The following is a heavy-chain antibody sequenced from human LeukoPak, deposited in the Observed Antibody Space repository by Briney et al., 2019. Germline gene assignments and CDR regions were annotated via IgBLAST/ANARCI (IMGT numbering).Heavy chain of an antibody. D-gene: IGHD2-15*01. CDR2: IYTSGST. CDR1: GGSIRDYY. V-gene: IGHV4-4*07. J-gene: IGHJ4*02. Sequence: SETLSLTCTVSGGSIRDYYWSWIRQPAGKGLEWIGRIYTSGSTNYNPSLKSRVTISVDTSKNQFSLKLSSVTAADTAVYYCARVGADIVVVVAAKGNQPFGYWGQGTLVTVSS. CDR3: ARVGADIVVVVAAKGNQPFGY.